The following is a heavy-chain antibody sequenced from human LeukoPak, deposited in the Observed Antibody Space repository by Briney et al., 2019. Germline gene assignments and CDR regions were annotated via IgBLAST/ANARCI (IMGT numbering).Heavy chain of an antibody. D-gene: IGHD5-18*01. CDR2: ISYDGSNK. CDR1: GFTFSSYG. V-gene: IGHV3-30*03. J-gene: IGHJ4*02. Sequence: PGRSLRLSCAASGFTFSSYGMHWVRQAPGKGLEWVAVISYDGSNKYYADSVNGRFTISRDNSKNTLYLQMNSLRAEDTAVYYCASQIIGGYSYGYDYWGQGTPVTVSS. CDR3: ASQIIGGYSYGYDY.